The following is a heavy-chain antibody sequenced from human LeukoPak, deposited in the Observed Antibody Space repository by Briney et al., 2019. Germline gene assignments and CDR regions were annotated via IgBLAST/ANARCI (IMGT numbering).Heavy chain of an antibody. Sequence: GGSLRLSCAASGFTFSDYYMSWIRQAPGKGLEWVSYISSSGSTIYYADSVKGRFTISRDNAKNSLYLQMNSLRAEDTAVYYCARTDSSGYYYIDYWGQGTLVTVSS. J-gene: IGHJ4*02. D-gene: IGHD3-22*01. CDR2: ISSSGSTI. CDR1: GFTFSDYY. V-gene: IGHV3-11*04. CDR3: ARTDSSGYYYIDY.